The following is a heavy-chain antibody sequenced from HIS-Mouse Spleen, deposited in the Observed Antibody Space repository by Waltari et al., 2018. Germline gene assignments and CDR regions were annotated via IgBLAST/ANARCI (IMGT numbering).Heavy chain of an antibody. Sequence: QLQLQESGPGLVKPSETLSLTCTVSGGSISSSSYYWGWIRQPPGKGLEWIGSIYYSGSTYDNPSIKSRVTISVDTSKNQFSLKLSSVTAADTAVYYCARDSSGSVYYYGMDVWGQGTTVTVSS. CDR3: ARDSSGSVYYYGMDV. V-gene: IGHV4-39*07. J-gene: IGHJ6*02. CDR1: GGSISSSSYY. CDR2: IYYSGST. D-gene: IGHD3-22*01.